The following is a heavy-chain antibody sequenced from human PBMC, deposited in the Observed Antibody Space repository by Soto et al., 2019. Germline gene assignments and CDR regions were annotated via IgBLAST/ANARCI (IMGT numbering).Heavy chain of an antibody. CDR3: ARELTGSSPNYYYYGMDV. CDR1: GGSMSSSNW. V-gene: IGHV4-4*02. CDR2: IYHSGST. J-gene: IGHJ6*02. D-gene: IGHD1-26*01. Sequence: PSETLSLTCAVSGGSMSSSNWWSWVRQPPGKGLEWIGEIYHSGSTNYNPSLKSRVTISVDKSKNQFSLKLSSVTAADTAVYYCARELTGSSPNYYYYGMDVWGQGTTVTVSS.